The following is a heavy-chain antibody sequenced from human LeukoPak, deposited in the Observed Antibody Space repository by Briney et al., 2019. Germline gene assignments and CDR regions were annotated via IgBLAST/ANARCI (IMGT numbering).Heavy chain of an antibody. Sequence: SETLSLTCAVSGGSISSSNWWSWVRQPPGKGLEWIGEIYHSGSTNYNPSLKSRVTISVDESKNQFSLKLSSVTAADTAVYYCASLIRSDILTGYSDFDYWGQGTLVTVSS. D-gene: IGHD3-9*01. J-gene: IGHJ4*02. CDR3: ASLIRSDILTGYSDFDY. CDR2: IYHSGST. V-gene: IGHV4-4*02. CDR1: GGSISSSNW.